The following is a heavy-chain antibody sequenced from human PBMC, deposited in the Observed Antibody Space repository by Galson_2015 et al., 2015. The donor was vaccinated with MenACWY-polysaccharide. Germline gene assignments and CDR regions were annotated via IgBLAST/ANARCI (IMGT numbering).Heavy chain of an antibody. CDR2: IQYDGSNK. Sequence: SLRLSCAASGITASGNTFSGSGMHWVRQAPGKGLEWLAVIQYDGSNKVYADSVKGRFSISRDSSKNTLYLEMKSLRADDTAVYYCAREGSRIVFHAFDFWGQGTMVTVSS. CDR3: AREGSRIVFHAFDF. D-gene: IGHD2-21*01. J-gene: IGHJ3*01. V-gene: IGHV3-33*01. CDR1: GITASGNTFSGSG.